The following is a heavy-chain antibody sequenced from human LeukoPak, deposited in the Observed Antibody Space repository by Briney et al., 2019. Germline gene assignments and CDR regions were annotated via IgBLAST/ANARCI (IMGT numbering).Heavy chain of an antibody. CDR1: GYTFTSYD. J-gene: IGHJ4*02. D-gene: IGHD6-13*01. CDR3: ARAGARQIAAVGY. V-gene: IGHV1-8*01. Sequence: GASVKVSCKASGYTFTSYDINWVRQVTGQGLEWMGWMNPNSGNTGYAQKFQGRVTMTRNTSISTAYMELSSLRSEDTAVYYCARAGARQIAAVGYWGQGTLVTVSS. CDR2: MNPNSGNT.